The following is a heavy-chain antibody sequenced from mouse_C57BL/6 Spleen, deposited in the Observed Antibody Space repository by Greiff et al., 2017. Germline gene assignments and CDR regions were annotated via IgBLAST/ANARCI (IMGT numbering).Heavy chain of an antibody. CDR2: IWRGGST. Sequence: VKVVESGPGLVQPSQSLSITCTASGFSLTSYGVHWVRQSPGKGLEWLGVIWRGGSTDYNAAFISRLSISKDNSNSQVFFKMNSLQADDTAIYYCARNRGNYGLYYFDYWGQGTTLTVSS. CDR1: GFSLTSYG. J-gene: IGHJ2*01. D-gene: IGHD2-1*01. V-gene: IGHV2-2*01. CDR3: ARNRGNYGLYYFDY.